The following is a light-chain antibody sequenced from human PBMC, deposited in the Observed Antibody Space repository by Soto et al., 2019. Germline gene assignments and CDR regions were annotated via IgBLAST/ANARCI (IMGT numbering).Light chain of an antibody. V-gene: IGKV3-11*01. CDR2: DAS. Sequence: EILLTQSPVTLSVSPGESATISCRASQSVRSNLAWYQQKPGQAPRILIYDASNRATGIPARFSGSGSGTDFTLTISSLEPEDFAVYYCQQRSNWPPTFGQGTKVDIK. J-gene: IGKJ1*01. CDR1: QSVRSN. CDR3: QQRSNWPPT.